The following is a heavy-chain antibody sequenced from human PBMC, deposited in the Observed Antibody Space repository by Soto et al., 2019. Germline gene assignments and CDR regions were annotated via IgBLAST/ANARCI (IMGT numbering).Heavy chain of an antibody. D-gene: IGHD3-10*01. CDR1: GFSLSASGMC. J-gene: IGHJ5*02. CDR3: ARITMVRGVIMDWFDP. CDR2: IDWDDDK. Sequence: SGPTLVNPTQTLTLTCTFSGFSLSASGMCVSWIRQPPGKALEWLALIDWDDDKYYSTSLKTRLTISKDTSKNQVVLTMTNMDPVDTATYYCARITMVRGVIMDWFDPWGQGTLVTVSS. V-gene: IGHV2-70*01.